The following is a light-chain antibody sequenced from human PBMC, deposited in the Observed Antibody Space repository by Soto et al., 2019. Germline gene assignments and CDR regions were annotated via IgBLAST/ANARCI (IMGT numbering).Light chain of an antibody. CDR2: GAS. J-gene: IGKJ1*01. V-gene: IGKV3-15*01. CDR1: QSVSSN. CDR3: QQYNNWSWT. Sequence: EIVMTQSPATLSVSPGERATLSCRASQSVSSNLAWYQQKPGQAPRLLIYGASTRATGIPARFSGSGSGTEFTLTISSLQSKDFAVYYCQQYNNWSWTFGQGTKVDIK.